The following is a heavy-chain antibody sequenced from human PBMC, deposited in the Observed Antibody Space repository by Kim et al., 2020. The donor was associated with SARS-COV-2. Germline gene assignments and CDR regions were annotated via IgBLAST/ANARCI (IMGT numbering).Heavy chain of an antibody. CDR1: GFTFSSYS. CDR3: ASLILPTHQLYYDSRAIDY. D-gene: IGHD3-22*01. CDR2: ISSSSSYI. J-gene: IGHJ4*02. Sequence: GGSLRLSCAASGFTFSSYSMNWVRQAPGKGLEWVSSISSSSSYIYYADSVKGRFTISRDNAKNSLYLQMNSLRAEDTAVYYCASLILPTHQLYYDSRAIDYWGQGTLVTVSS. V-gene: IGHV3-21*04.